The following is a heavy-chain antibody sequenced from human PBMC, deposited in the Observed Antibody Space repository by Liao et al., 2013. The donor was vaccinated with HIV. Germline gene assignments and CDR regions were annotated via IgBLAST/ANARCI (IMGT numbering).Heavy chain of an antibody. Sequence: QVELQESGPGLVKPSETLSLTCNVSGGSISSYYWSWIRQPAGKGLEWIGRIYTSGSTNYKPSLKSRVTMSVDKSKNQLSLKLRSVTAADTAVYYCARDRELRGYSGYDWGDAFDIWGQGTMVTVSS. V-gene: IGHV4-4*07. J-gene: IGHJ3*02. CDR1: GGSISSYY. CDR3: ARDRELRGYSGYDWGDAFDI. CDR2: IYTSGST. D-gene: IGHD5-12*01.